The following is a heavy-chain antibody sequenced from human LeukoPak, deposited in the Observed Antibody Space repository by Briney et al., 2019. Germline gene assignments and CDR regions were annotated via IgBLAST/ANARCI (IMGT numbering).Heavy chain of an antibody. Sequence: SETLSLTCAVYGGSSSGYYWSWIRQPPGKGLEWIGEINHSGSTNYNPSLKSRVTISVDTSKNQFSLKLSSVTAADTAVYYCARGGPYCSGGSRYGYYFDYWGQGTLVTVSS. J-gene: IGHJ4*02. D-gene: IGHD2-15*01. V-gene: IGHV4-34*01. CDR1: GGSSSGYY. CDR2: INHSGST. CDR3: ARGGPYCSGGSRYGYYFDY.